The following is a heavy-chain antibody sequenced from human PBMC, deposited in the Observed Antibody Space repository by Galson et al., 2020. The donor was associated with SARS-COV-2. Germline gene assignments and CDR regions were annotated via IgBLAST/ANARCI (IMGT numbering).Heavy chain of an antibody. CDR2: IRSKANSYAP. D-gene: IGHD1-26*01. V-gene: IGHV3-73*01. Sequence: GGSPRLSCAGSGFTFSGSAMHWVRQASGKGLEWVGLIRSKANSYAPAYAASVKGRFTISSDDSKNTAYLQMNSLKTEDTAVYYCTRNVVGATIGGYFDLWGRGTLVTVSS. J-gene: IGHJ2*01. CDR1: GFTFSGSA. CDR3: TRNVVGATIGGYFDL.